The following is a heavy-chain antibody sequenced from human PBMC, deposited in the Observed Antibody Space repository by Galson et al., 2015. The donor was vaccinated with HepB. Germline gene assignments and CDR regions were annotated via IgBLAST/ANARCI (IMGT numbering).Heavy chain of an antibody. D-gene: IGHD4-17*01. CDR2: ISYDGSNK. V-gene: IGHV3-30*18. CDR3: AKDDYGDFSLDY. Sequence: SLRLSCAASGFTFSSYGMHWVRQAPGKGLEWVAVISYDGSNKYYADSVKGRFTISRDNSKNTLYLQMNSLRAEDTAVYYCAKDDYGDFSLDYWGQGTLVTVSS. J-gene: IGHJ4*02. CDR1: GFTFSSYG.